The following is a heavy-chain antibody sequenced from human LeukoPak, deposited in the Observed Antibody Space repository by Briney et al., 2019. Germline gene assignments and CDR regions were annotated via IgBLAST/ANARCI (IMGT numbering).Heavy chain of an antibody. CDR3: TSDGYDGHASAFDI. CDR1: GLIFGRYW. D-gene: IGHD3-3*01. Sequence: GGSRRLSCAASGLIFGRYWMHWVRQAAGKGRMWVGQITHDGRDATYTNSVKGRFTISTDNATNILYLQMNYLRAEATAVYFCTSDGYDGHASAFDIWGPGTMVTVS. V-gene: IGHV3-74*01. CDR2: ITHDGRDA. J-gene: IGHJ3*02.